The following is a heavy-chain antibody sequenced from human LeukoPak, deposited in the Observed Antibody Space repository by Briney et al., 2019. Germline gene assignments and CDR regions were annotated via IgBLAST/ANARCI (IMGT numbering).Heavy chain of an antibody. CDR2: IIPILGIA. J-gene: IGHJ5*02. D-gene: IGHD6-19*01. V-gene: IGHV1-69*04. CDR1: GGTFSSYA. Sequence: SVNVSCKASGGTFSSYAISWVRQAPGQGLEWMGRIIPILGIANYAQKFQGRVTITADKSTSTAYMELSSLRSEDTAVYYCASVLSGIAVAGSFDPWGQGTLVNVSS. CDR3: ASVLSGIAVAGSFDP.